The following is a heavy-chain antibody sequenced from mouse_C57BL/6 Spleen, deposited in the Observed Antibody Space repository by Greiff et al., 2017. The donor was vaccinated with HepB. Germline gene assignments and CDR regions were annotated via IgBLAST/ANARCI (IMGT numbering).Heavy chain of an antibody. CDR3: SRRELNYYWDFDY. V-gene: IGHV1-50*01. D-gene: IGHD1-1*01. Sequence: QVQLQQPGAELVKPGASVKLSCKASGYTFTSYWMQWVKQRPGQGLEWIGEIDRSDSYTNYNQKFKGKATLTVDTSSSTAYMQLNILTSEASAIYKYSRRELNYYWDFDYWGQGTTLTVSS. CDR1: GYTFTSYW. J-gene: IGHJ2*01. CDR2: IDRSDSYT.